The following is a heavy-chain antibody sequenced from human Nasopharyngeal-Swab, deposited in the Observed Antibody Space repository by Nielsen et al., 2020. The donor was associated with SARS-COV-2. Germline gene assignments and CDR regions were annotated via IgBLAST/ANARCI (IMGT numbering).Heavy chain of an antibody. J-gene: IGHJ4*02. CDR1: GDSIAYSTFY. V-gene: IGHV4-39*01. Sequence: SETLSLTCTVSGDSIAYSTFYWGWIRQPPGKWLEWIGNIYYNGNTYQNPSLKSRLTISVDKSKNQFSLQPSSVTAADTVVYYCVRSSSWYYFDYWDQGTQVTVSS. CDR2: IYYNGNT. D-gene: IGHD6-13*01. CDR3: VRSSSWYYFDY.